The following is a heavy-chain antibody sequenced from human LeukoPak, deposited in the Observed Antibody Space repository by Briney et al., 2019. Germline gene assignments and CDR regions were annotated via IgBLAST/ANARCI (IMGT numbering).Heavy chain of an antibody. CDR3: ARGVGSSWYTNYGMDV. CDR2: IYYSGST. D-gene: IGHD6-13*01. V-gene: IGHV4-59*01. CDR1: GGSISSYY. J-gene: IGHJ6*02. Sequence: PSETLSLTCTVSGGSISSYYWSWIRQPPGKGLEWIGYIYYSGSTNYNPSLKSRVTISVGTSKNQFSLKLSSVTAADTAVYYCARGVGSSWYTNYGMDVWGQGTTVTVSS.